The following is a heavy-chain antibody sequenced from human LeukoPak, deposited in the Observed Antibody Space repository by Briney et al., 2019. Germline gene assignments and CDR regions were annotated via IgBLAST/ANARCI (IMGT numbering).Heavy chain of an antibody. CDR2: ISSSSSYI. V-gene: IGHV3-21*01. J-gene: IGHJ4*02. CDR1: GFTFSSHS. D-gene: IGHD5-24*01. Sequence: GGSLRLSCAASGFTFSSHSMNWVRQAPGKGLEWVSSISSSSSYIYYADSVKGRFTISRDNAKNSLYLQMNSLRAEDTAVYYCARVVRRDGYNLFDYWGQGTLVTVSS. CDR3: ARVVRRDGYNLFDY.